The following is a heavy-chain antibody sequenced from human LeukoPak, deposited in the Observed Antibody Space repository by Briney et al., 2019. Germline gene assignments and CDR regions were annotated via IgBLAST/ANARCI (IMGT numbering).Heavy chain of an antibody. CDR1: GFNLSSYS. CDR3: ARARGRDYDILTGYYHGY. V-gene: IGHV3-21*03. CDR2: ISSSRSYI. D-gene: IGHD3-9*01. J-gene: IGHJ4*02. Sequence: GGPPRLACAASGFNLSSYSMNWDRQAPGKGLDWVSSISSSRSYIYYADSLKGRCTISRDNAKNSLYLQMKRLRAKDTAVYYCARARGRDYDILTGYYHGYWGQGTLVTVSS.